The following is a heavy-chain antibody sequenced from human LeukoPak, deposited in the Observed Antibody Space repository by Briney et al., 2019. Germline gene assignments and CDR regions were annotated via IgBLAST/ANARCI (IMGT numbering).Heavy chain of an antibody. D-gene: IGHD3-10*01. Sequence: VGCPCLSRAASVVTLGGYSMNSVREAPGKGGGWGSSISSSSSYIYYADSVKGRYTISRDNAKNSLYLQMNSLRAEDTAVYYYAKRDLITMVRRSTDYWGQETLVTVSS. CDR2: ISSSSSYI. CDR1: VVTLGGYS. J-gene: IGHJ4*02. CDR3: AKRDLITMVRRSTDY. V-gene: IGHV3-21*04.